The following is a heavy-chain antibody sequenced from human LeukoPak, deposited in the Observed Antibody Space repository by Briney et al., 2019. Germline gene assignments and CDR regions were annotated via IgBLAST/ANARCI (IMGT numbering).Heavy chain of an antibody. D-gene: IGHD2-2*01. J-gene: IGHJ4*02. CDR2: ISGSGGST. CDR1: GFTFSSYA. CDR3: AKDRGMAYCSSTSCYGPNYFDY. V-gene: IGHV3-23*01. Sequence: GGSLRLSCAASGFTFSSYAMSWVRQAPGKGLEWVSAISGSGGSTYYADSVKGRFTISRDNSKNTPYLQMNSLRAEDTAVYYCAKDRGMAYCSSTSCYGPNYFDYWGQGTLVTVSS.